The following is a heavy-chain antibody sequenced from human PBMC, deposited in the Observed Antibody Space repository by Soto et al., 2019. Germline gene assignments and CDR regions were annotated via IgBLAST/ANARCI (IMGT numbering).Heavy chain of an antibody. Sequence: QLQLQESGSGLVKPSQTLSLTCAVSGGSISSGGYSWSWIRQPPGKALGWIGYIYHSGSTCYNPSLKSRVTISVDRSKNQFSLKLSSVTAADTAVYYCARGTPRGYCSGGSCPSWFDPWGQGTLVTVSS. D-gene: IGHD2-15*01. CDR1: GGSISSGGYS. V-gene: IGHV4-30-2*01. J-gene: IGHJ5*02. CDR3: ARGTPRGYCSGGSCPSWFDP. CDR2: IYHSGST.